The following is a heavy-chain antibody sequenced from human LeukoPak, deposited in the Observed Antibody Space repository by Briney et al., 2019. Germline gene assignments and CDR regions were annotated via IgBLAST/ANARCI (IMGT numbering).Heavy chain of an antibody. CDR3: ARQPPRVGWFDP. D-gene: IGHD1-26*01. Sequence: NLGESLKISCKGSGYSFTSYWIGWVRQMPGKGLEWMGIIYPGDSDTRYSPSFQGQVTISADKSITTAYLQWSSLKASDTAMYYCARQPPRVGWFDPWGQGTLVTVSS. CDR2: IYPGDSDT. J-gene: IGHJ5*02. V-gene: IGHV5-51*01. CDR1: GYSFTSYW.